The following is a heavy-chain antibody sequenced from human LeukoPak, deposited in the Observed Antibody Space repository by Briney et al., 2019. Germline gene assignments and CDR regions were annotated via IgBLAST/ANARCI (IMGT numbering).Heavy chain of an antibody. J-gene: IGHJ6*03. CDR2: ISAYNGNT. CDR1: GYTFTSYG. CDR3: VRAWGRITGTPNDYYYYMDV. Sequence: ASVKVSCKASGYTFTSYGISWVRQAPGQGLEWMGWISAYNGNTNYAQKLQGRVTMTTDTSTSTAYMELRSLRSDDTAVYYCVRAWGRITGTPNDYYYYMDVWGKGTTVTVSS. V-gene: IGHV1-18*01. D-gene: IGHD1-20*01.